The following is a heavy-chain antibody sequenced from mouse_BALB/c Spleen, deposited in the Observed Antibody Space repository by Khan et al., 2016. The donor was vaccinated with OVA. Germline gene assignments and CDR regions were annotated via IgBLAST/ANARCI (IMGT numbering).Heavy chain of an antibody. D-gene: IGHD2-1*01. Sequence: QVQLKESGAELVRPGVSVKISCKGSGYIFTDFSMHWVRRSHAKGLEWIGVISTYYGDSIYNQNFTDKATLTVEKSSSTAYMALARLTDEDAAYYYCTRVSGNYRLAYWGQGTSVTVSA. J-gene: IGHJ3*01. V-gene: IGHV1S137*01. CDR3: TRVSGNYRLAY. CDR1: GYIFTDFS. CDR2: ISTYYGDS.